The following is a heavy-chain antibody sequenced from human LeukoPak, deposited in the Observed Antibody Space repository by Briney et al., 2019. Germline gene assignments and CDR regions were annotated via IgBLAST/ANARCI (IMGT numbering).Heavy chain of an antibody. V-gene: IGHV3-23*01. Sequence: RSLRLSCAASRFTFNRYAISWVSQAPRKGLEWVSSISGSGGGTFYASSVRGRFTISRDNSKDTVFLQMNGLRAEDTAMYYCAKWDENFYYMDVWGQGTTVTVSS. D-gene: IGHD1-26*01. CDR3: AKWDENFYYMDV. J-gene: IGHJ6*03. CDR2: ISGSGGGT. CDR1: RFTFNRYA.